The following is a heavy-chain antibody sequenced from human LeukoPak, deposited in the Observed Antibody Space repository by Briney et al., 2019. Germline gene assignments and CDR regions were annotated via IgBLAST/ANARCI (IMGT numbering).Heavy chain of an antibody. Sequence: ASVKVSCKTSGYPFTTYGVAWVRQAPGQGLEWMGWINSYKGDTQYSQKFQGRIALTSDTSTNTVHMELWSLRSDDTAVYYCARDTNNEIDYWGQGTLVIVSS. J-gene: IGHJ4*02. CDR1: GYPFTTYG. D-gene: IGHD2-8*01. CDR2: INSYKGDT. V-gene: IGHV1-18*01. CDR3: ARDTNNEIDY.